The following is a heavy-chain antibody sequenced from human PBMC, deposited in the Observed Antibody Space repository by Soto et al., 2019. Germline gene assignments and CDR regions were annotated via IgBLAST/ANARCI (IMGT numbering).Heavy chain of an antibody. CDR1: GYTFTNYG. J-gene: IGHJ4*01. CDR3: ARNNHEEPTFDY. V-gene: IGHV1-18*01. Sequence: QVQLVQSGAEVKKPGASVKVSCKASGYTFTNYGISWVRQAPGQGLEWMGWVTGYDGNANYVQRFQGRVTMTTDTSTNTAYIDLRRLSSDDTAVYYCARNNHEEPTFDYWGHGTLVTVSS. D-gene: IGHD1-1*01. CDR2: VTGYDGNA.